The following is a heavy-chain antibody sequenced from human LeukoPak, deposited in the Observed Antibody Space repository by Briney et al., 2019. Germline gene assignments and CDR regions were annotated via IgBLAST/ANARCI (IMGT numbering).Heavy chain of an antibody. J-gene: IGHJ4*02. Sequence: GGSLRLSCAASGFTFSSYSMNWVRQAPGKGLEWVSSISSSSSYIYYADSVKGRFTISRDNAKNSLYLQMNSLRAEDTAVYYCARDAYYYYDSSGYYHIDYWGQGTLVTVSS. CDR3: ARDAYYYYDSSGYYHIDY. V-gene: IGHV3-21*01. CDR1: GFTFSSYS. D-gene: IGHD3-22*01. CDR2: ISSSSSYI.